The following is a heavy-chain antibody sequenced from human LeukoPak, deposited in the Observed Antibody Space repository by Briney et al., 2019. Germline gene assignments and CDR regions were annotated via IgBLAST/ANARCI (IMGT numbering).Heavy chain of an antibody. J-gene: IGHJ4*02. D-gene: IGHD4-11*01. CDR1: GFTFSSFG. CDR3: ARLPKTTYFDY. V-gene: IGHV3-53*01. CDR2: IYTGGTT. Sequence: QPGRSLRLSCAASGFTFSSFGMHWVRQAPGKGLEWVSVIYTGGTTDYADSVKSRFTISRDNSKNTLFLQMNSLRAEDTAVYYCARLPKTTYFDYWGQGTLVTVSS.